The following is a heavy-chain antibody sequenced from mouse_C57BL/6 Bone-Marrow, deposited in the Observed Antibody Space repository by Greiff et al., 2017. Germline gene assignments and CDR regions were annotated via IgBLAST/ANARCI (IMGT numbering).Heavy chain of an antibody. Sequence: QVQLQQSGAELVRPGTSVKLSCKASGYTFTSYWMHWVKQRPGQGLEWIGVIDPSDSYTNYNQKFKGKATLTVDTSSSTAYMQLSSLTSEDSAVYYCARGGLRRPFAYWGQGTLVTVSA. CDR2: IDPSDSYT. D-gene: IGHD2-4*01. CDR3: ARGGLRRPFAY. V-gene: IGHV1-59*01. CDR1: GYTFTSYW. J-gene: IGHJ3*01.